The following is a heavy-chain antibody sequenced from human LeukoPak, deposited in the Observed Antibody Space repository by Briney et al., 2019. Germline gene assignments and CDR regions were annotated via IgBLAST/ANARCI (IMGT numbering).Heavy chain of an antibody. J-gene: IGHJ4*02. Sequence: GGSLRLSCAASGFTFSNCAMSWVRQAPEKGLEWVSGISGSGSSTYYADSVKGRFTISRDNSENTLSLQMNSLRADDTAIYYSAKSCNSGNFYYNYCGQRTLVTVSS. CDR2: ISGSGSST. D-gene: IGHD2/OR15-2a*01. CDR3: AKSCNSGNFYYNY. V-gene: IGHV3-23*01. CDR1: GFTFSNCA.